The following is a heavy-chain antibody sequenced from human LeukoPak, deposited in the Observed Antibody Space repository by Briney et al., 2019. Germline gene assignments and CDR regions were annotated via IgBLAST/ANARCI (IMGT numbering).Heavy chain of an antibody. CDR1: GFTFSSYG. CDR3: AKSVTVVAGRPPFDY. D-gene: IGHD6-19*01. J-gene: IGHJ4*02. CDR2: ISGFGGTT. Sequence: GGSLRLSCAASGFTFSSYGMSWVRQAPGKGLEWVSAISGFGGTTFYADSVKGRFTISRDNSKNTLYLQMNNLRAEDTAIYFCAKSVTVVAGRPPFDYWGQGTLVTVSS. V-gene: IGHV3-23*01.